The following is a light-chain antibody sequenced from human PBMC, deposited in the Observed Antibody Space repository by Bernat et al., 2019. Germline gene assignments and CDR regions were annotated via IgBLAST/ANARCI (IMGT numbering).Light chain of an antibody. CDR2: GKN. CDR1: SLRSYY. Sequence: SSELTQDPAVSVALGQTVRITCQGDSLRSYYASWYQQKPGQAPVLVIYGKNNRPSGIPDRFSGSSSGNTASLTITGAQAEDEADYYCYSTDSSGLIGVFGGGTKLTVL. CDR3: YSTDSSGLIGV. V-gene: IGLV3-19*01. J-gene: IGLJ3*02.